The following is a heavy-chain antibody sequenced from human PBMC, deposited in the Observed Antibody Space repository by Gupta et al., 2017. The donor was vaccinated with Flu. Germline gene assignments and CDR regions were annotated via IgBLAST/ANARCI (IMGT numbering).Heavy chain of an antibody. CDR2: VHSSGGT. CDR3: ARRGTYFFDF. J-gene: IGHJ4*02. V-gene: IGHV4-31*03. CDR1: GGSVNVYSYF. D-gene: IGHD3-10*01. Sequence: QLQLQESGPRLVKPSQTLSLTCTVSGGSVNVYSYFWSWLRQIPGKGLELIGYVHSSGGTYYNPSLKSRLMLSIDTSKNQFSLEVTSVTAADTAMYYCARRGTYFFDFWGQGALVTVSS.